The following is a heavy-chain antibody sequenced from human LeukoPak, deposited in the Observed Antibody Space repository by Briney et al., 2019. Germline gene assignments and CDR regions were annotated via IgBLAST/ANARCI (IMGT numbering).Heavy chain of an antibody. CDR3: ARGRGNYGGDPYYFDS. J-gene: IGHJ4*02. CDR1: GYTFTRYY. V-gene: IGHV1-2*02. Sequence: GASVMVSCKPSGYTFTRYYLYGVRQAPGEGLEWMAWINPNSGGTNYAQRFQGRVTMTRDTSITTAYMELSSLRADDTAVLYCARGRGNYGGDPYYFDSWGQGTQVTVSS. CDR2: INPNSGGT. D-gene: IGHD1-7*01.